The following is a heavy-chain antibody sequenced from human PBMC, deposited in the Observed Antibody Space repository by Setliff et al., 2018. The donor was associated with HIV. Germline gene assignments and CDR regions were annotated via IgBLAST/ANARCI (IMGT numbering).Heavy chain of an antibody. D-gene: IGHD6-19*01. Sequence: SETLSLTCSVSGGSISNHYWSWIQQPPGKGLEWIGYIYYTGSTNYNPSLRGRVTISVDTSKKQFSLKLSSVTAADTAVYFCARETRSGWYDLAYWGQGTLVTVSS. CDR1: GGSISNHY. J-gene: IGHJ4*02. CDR2: IYYTGST. V-gene: IGHV4-59*11. CDR3: ARETRSGWYDLAY.